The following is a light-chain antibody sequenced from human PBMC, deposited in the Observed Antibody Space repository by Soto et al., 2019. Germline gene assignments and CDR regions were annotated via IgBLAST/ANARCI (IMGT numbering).Light chain of an antibody. J-gene: IGKJ2*01. CDR2: AAS. CDR3: QQTYGSPYT. V-gene: IGKV1-39*01. Sequence: DIQMTQSPSSLSASVGDRVTITCWASQSINSYLNWYQQKPGRAPNLLIHAASSLESGVPSRFSGGGSGTDFTLTISSLQPEDCATYYCQQTYGSPYTFGQGTRLEIK. CDR1: QSINSY.